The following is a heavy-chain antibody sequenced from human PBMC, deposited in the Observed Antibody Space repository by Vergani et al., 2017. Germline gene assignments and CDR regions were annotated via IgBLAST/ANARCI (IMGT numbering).Heavy chain of an antibody. V-gene: IGHV7-4-1*02. CDR3: ARANYRYNWNYVRYYYYMDV. Sequence: QVQLVQSGSELKKPGASVKVSCKASGYTFTSYAMNWVRQAPGQGLEWMGWINTNPGNPTYAQGFTGRFVFSLDTSVSPAYLQISSLKAEDTAVYYFARANYRYNWNYVRYYYYMDVWGKGTTVTVSS. CDR1: GYTFTSYA. J-gene: IGHJ6*03. CDR2: INTNPGNP. D-gene: IGHD1-7*01.